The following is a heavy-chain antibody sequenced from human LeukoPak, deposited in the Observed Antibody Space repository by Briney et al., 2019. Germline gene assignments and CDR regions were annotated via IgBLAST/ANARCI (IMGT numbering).Heavy chain of an antibody. J-gene: IGHJ4*02. CDR1: GGSISSYY. CDR3: ARDLTMVRGAFDY. V-gene: IGHV4-59*01. D-gene: IGHD3-10*01. Sequence: PSETLSLTCTVSGGSISSYYWSWIRQPPGKGLEWIGYIYYSGSTNYNPSLKSRVTISADTSKNQLSLKLSSVTAADTAVYYCARDLTMVRGAFDYWGQGTLVTVSS. CDR2: IYYSGST.